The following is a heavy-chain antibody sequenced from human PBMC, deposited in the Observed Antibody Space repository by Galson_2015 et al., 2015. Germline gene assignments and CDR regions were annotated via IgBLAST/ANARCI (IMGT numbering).Heavy chain of an antibody. J-gene: IGHJ5*02. CDR3: AHRTTFVYHGDYESWFDP. CDR2: IFWDDEK. V-gene: IGHV2-5*02. D-gene: IGHD4-17*01. Sequence: PALVKPTQPLTLPCTFSGFSLTNPGVGVAWIRQPPGKALEWLALIFWDDEKRYSPSLKRRLSISKDTSKNQVVLTMTDMDPQDTATYYCAHRTTFVYHGDYESWFDPWGQGTLVTVSS. CDR1: GFSLTNPGVG.